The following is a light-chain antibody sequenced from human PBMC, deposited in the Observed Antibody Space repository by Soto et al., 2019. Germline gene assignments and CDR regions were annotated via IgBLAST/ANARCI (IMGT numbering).Light chain of an antibody. Sequence: EIVMTQSPATLSVSPGERATLSCRASQSVSSDLAWYQQKPGQAPRLLIYGASATATGMPARFSGSGSGSEFTLTITSLQSEDFGVYYCEQYNNWPITFGQGTRLEIK. J-gene: IGKJ5*01. CDR1: QSVSSD. V-gene: IGKV3-15*01. CDR3: EQYNNWPIT. CDR2: GAS.